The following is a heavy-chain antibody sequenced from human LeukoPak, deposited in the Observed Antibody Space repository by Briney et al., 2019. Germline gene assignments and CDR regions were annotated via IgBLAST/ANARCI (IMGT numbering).Heavy chain of an antibody. CDR1: GFTFSSYG. J-gene: IGHJ6*02. Sequence: PGGSLRLSCAASGFTFSSYGTHWVRQAPGKGLEWVAATWYDGSNKYYADSVKGRFTISRDNSKNTLYLQMNSLRAEDTAVYFCARGGYCSTTSCSNYDGMDVWGQGTTLTVSS. CDR3: ARGGYCSTTSCSNYDGMDV. D-gene: IGHD2-2*01. V-gene: IGHV3-33*01. CDR2: TWYDGSNK.